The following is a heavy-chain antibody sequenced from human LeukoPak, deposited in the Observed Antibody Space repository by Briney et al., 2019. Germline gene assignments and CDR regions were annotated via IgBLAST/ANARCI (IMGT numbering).Heavy chain of an antibody. D-gene: IGHD6-19*01. CDR2: FYPGDSDT. CDR1: GYSYISYW. V-gene: IGHV5-51*01. CDR3: ARRVGSGWYGWFDP. J-gene: IGHJ5*02. Sequence: GESLKIFCKGSGYSYISYWIVWVRQMPGKDVQWMGIFYPGDSDTRYSPSFQGQVTISADKSISTAYLQWSSLKASDTAMYYCARRVGSGWYGWFDPWGQGTLVNVSS.